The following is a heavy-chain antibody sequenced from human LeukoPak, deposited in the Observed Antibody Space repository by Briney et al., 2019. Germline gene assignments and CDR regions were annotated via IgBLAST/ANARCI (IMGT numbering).Heavy chain of an antibody. CDR2: IYYSGST. D-gene: IGHD6-13*01. CDR3: ARQSFEGIAAAGRGYFDY. V-gene: IGHV4-59*08. J-gene: IGHJ4*02. Sequence: SETLSLTCTVSGGSINSYYWSWIRQPPGKGLEWIGYIYYSGSTYYNPSLKSRVTISVDTSKNQFSLKLSSVTAADTAVYYCARQSFEGIAAAGRGYFDYWGQGTLVTVSS. CDR1: GGSINSYY.